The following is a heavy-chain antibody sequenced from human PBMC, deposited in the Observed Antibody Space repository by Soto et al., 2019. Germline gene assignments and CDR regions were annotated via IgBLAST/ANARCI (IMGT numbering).Heavy chain of an antibody. Sequence: SVKVSCTASGGTFSSYAISWVRQAPGQGLEWMGGIIPIFGTANYAQKFQGRVTITADESTSTAYMELSSLRSEDTAVYYCARDQSPRRDVSLGWYFDLWGRGTLVTV. CDR1: GGTFSSYA. J-gene: IGHJ2*01. CDR2: IIPIFGTA. V-gene: IGHV1-69*13. CDR3: ARDQSPRRDVSLGWYFDL. D-gene: IGHD6-6*01.